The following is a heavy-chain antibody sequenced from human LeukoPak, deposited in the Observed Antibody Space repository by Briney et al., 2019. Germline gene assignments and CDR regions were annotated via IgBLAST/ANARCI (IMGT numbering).Heavy chain of an antibody. J-gene: IGHJ4*02. CDR1: GGSISSSSYY. V-gene: IGHV4-39*07. D-gene: IGHD4-17*01. CDR3: ARDSRDYGFSDY. Sequence: SETLSLTCTVSGGSISSSSYYWGWIRQPPGKGLEWIGSIYYSGSTYYNPSLKSRVTISVDRSKNQFSLKLSSVTAADTAVYYCARDSRDYGFSDYWGQGTLVTVSS. CDR2: IYYSGST.